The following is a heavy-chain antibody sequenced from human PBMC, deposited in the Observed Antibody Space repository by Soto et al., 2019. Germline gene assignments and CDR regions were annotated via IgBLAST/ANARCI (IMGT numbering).Heavy chain of an antibody. D-gene: IGHD4-17*01. V-gene: IGHV3-23*01. Sequence: EVQLLESGGGLVQPGGSLRLSCAASGFTFSSYAMTWVRQAPGKGLEWVSTVSGGGGSTYYADSVKGRFTISRDNSKNTLFLQMNSLRAEETAVYYCAQYYADCLPVVWGQGPLLTVSS. J-gene: IGHJ4*02. CDR1: GFTFSSYA. CDR2: VSGGGGST. CDR3: AQYYADCLPVV.